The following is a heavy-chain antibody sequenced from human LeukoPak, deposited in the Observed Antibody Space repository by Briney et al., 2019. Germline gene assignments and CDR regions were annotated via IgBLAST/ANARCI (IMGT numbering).Heavy chain of an antibody. CDR1: GFTFSSYG. D-gene: IGHD4/OR15-4a*01. CDR2: IRYDGSNK. J-gene: IGHJ6*03. V-gene: IGHV3-30*02. Sequence: GGSLRLSCAASGFTFSSYGMHWVRQPPGKGLEWVAFIRYDGSNKYYADSVKGRFTISRDNSKNTLYLQMNSLRAEDTAVYYCAKDQVPYYYYYMDVWGKGTTVTISS. CDR3: AKDQVPYYYYYMDV.